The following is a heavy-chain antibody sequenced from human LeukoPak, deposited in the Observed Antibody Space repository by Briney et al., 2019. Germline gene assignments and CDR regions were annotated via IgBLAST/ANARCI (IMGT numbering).Heavy chain of an antibody. Sequence: SSETLSLTCTVSGGSISSYYWTWIRQPPGKGLEWIGYIFYSGSTNYNPSLKSRVTISVDTSKNQFSLKLSSVTAADTAVYYCARHWTQDYADSGAFDIWGQGTMVTVSS. CDR2: IFYSGST. V-gene: IGHV4-59*08. D-gene: IGHD4-17*01. J-gene: IGHJ3*02. CDR3: ARHWTQDYADSGAFDI. CDR1: GGSISSYY.